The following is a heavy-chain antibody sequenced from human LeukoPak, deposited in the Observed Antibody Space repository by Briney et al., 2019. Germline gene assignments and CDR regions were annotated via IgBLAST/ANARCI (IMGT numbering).Heavy chain of an antibody. CDR3: AREGRDGYNFDY. CDR2: IWYDGSNK. CDR1: GFTFSSYV. Sequence: SGGSLRLSCAASGFTFSSYVMHWVRQAPGKGLEWVAVIWYDGSNKYYADSVKGRFTISRDNSKNTLYLQMNSLRAEDTAVYYCAREGRDGYNFDYWGQGTLVTVSS. J-gene: IGHJ4*02. V-gene: IGHV3-33*01. D-gene: IGHD5-24*01.